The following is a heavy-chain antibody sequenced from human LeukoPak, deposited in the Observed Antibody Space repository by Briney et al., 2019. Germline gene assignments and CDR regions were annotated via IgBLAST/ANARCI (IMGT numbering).Heavy chain of an antibody. Sequence: GGSLRLSCAASGFTFSDHYMSWIRQAPGKGLEWISYISSSGSTYYADSVKGRFTISRDNSKNTLYLQMNSLRAEDTALYYCAKHTGSFDYRGQGTLVTVSS. V-gene: IGHV3-11*01. CDR3: AKHTGSFDY. J-gene: IGHJ4*02. D-gene: IGHD3-10*01. CDR1: GFTFSDHY. CDR2: ISSSGST.